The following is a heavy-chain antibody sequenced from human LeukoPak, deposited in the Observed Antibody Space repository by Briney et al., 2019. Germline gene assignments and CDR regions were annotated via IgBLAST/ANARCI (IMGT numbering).Heavy chain of an antibody. D-gene: IGHD3-3*01. J-gene: IGHJ5*02. V-gene: IGHV4-59*11. Sequence: SETLSLTCVVSGGSLSTHHWSWIRQSPGRGLEWIGYISDSGSTNYNPSLKSRVTISVDTSKNQFSLKLRSVTAADTAVYYCARESYDFWSGPNAQVPGNWFDPWGQGTLVTVSS. CDR1: GGSLSTHH. CDR3: ARESYDFWSGPNAQVPGNWFDP. CDR2: ISDSGST.